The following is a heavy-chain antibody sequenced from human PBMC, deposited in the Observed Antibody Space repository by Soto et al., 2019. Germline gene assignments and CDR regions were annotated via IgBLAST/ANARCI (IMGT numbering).Heavy chain of an antibody. CDR3: ARGGATSFGVVHYYYYGMDV. V-gene: IGHV1-2*04. Sequence: ASVKVSCKASGYTFTGYYMHWVRQAPGQGLEWLGWINPNSGGTNYAQKFQGWVTMTRDTSISTAYMELSRLRSDDTAVYYCARGGATSFGVVHYYYYGMDVWGQGTTVTVSS. J-gene: IGHJ6*02. CDR1: GYTFTGYY. CDR2: INPNSGGT. D-gene: IGHD3-3*01.